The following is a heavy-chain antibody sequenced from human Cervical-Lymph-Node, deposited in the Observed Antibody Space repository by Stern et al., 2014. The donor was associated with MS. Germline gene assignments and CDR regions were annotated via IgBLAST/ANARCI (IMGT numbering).Heavy chain of an antibody. D-gene: IGHD1-26*01. CDR1: GGTFSRYA. Sequence: QMQLVQSGAEVKKPGSSVKVSCKAAGGTFSRYAISWVRQAPGQGLEWMGAFIPIFDTTNYAQKFQGRVTITADESTSTAYLELTSLISEDTAVYYCARDLGYSGTYYDYWGQGTLVTVSS. CDR2: FIPIFDTT. V-gene: IGHV1-69*01. CDR3: ARDLGYSGTYYDY. J-gene: IGHJ4*02.